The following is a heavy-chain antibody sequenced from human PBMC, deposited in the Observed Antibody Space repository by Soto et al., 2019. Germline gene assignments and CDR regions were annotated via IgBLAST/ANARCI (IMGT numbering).Heavy chain of an antibody. CDR2: IYSGGST. D-gene: IGHD3-22*01. CDR1: GFTVSSNY. V-gene: IGHV3-53*01. CDR3: ARESGPYSSGYYLY. J-gene: IGHJ1*01. Sequence: PGGSLRLSCAASGFTVSSNYMSWVRQAPGKGLEWVSVIYSGGSTYYADSVKGRFTISRDNSKNTLYLQMNSLRAEDTAVYYCARESGPYSSGYYLYWGQGTLVTVSS.